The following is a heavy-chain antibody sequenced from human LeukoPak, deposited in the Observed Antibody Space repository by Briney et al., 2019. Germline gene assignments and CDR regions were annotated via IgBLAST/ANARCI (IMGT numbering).Heavy chain of an antibody. CDR1: GGSMSPYY. Sequence: SETLSLTCTVSGGSMSPYYWNWIRQAPGKGLEWIGYVFYSGNTYYNPSLRGRVTISIDTSKNQFSLKLSSVTAADTAVYYCAVPWGSYVDYWGQGTLVTVSS. J-gene: IGHJ4*02. V-gene: IGHV4-59*08. CDR2: VFYSGNT. D-gene: IGHD3-16*01. CDR3: AVPWGSYVDY.